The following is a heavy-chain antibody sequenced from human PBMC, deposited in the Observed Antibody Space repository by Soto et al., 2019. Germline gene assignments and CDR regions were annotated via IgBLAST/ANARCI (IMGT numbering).Heavy chain of an antibody. D-gene: IGHD2-15*01. V-gene: IGHV4-34*01. Sequence: SETLSLTCAVYGGSFSGYYWSWIRQPPGKGLEWIGEINHSGSTNYNPSLKSRVTISVDTSKNQFSLKLSSVTAADTAVYYCARTFVGKIVVVVAARRGHFDYWGQGTLVTVSS. J-gene: IGHJ4*02. CDR1: GGSFSGYY. CDR3: ARTFVGKIVVVVAARRGHFDY. CDR2: INHSGST.